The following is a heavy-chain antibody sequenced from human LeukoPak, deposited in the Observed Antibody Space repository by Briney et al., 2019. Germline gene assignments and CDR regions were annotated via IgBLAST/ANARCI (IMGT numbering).Heavy chain of an antibody. CDR3: ASSDTAMVPLEGLIKDY. CDR2: ISSSSSYI. D-gene: IGHD5-18*01. CDR1: GFTFSSYS. Sequence: GGSLRLSCAAPGFTFSSYSMNWVRQAPGKGLEWVSSISSSSSYIYYADSVKGRFTISRDNAKNSLYLQMNSLRAEDTAVYYCASSDTAMVPLEGLIKDYWGQGTLVTVSS. V-gene: IGHV3-21*01. J-gene: IGHJ4*02.